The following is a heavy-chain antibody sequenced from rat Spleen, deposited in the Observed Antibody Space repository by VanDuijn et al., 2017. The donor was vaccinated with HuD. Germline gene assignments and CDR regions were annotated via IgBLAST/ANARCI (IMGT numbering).Heavy chain of an antibody. Sequence: QVQLKESGPGLVKPSLTLSLTCTVSGFSLSSYGVIWVRQPPGKGLEWMGVIWGNGNTNYNSALKSRLSISRDTSKSQVFLKRNNLQTEATAMYFCARSLFDYWGQGVMVTVSS. V-gene: IGHV2S61*01. J-gene: IGHJ2*01. CDR2: IWGNGNT. CDR3: ARSLFDY. CDR1: GFSLSSYG.